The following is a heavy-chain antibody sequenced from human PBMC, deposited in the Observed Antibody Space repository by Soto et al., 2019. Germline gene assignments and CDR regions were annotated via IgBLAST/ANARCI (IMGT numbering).Heavy chain of an antibody. V-gene: IGHV1-18*01. CDR1: GYTFTSYG. J-gene: IGHJ4*02. D-gene: IGHD3-9*01. Sequence: GASVKVSCKASGYTFTSYGISWVRQAPGQGLEWMGWISAYNGNTNYAQKLQGRVTMTTDTSTSTAYMELRSLRSDDTAVYYCARSIHYDILTGYCHFDYRGQGTLVTVSS. CDR3: ARSIHYDILTGYCHFDY. CDR2: ISAYNGNT.